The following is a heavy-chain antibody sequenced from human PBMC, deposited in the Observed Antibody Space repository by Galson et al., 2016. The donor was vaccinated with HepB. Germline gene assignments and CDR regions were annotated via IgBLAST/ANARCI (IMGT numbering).Heavy chain of an antibody. J-gene: IGHJ4*02. CDR2: IYNSEST. V-gene: IGHV4-39*01. D-gene: IGHD6-25*01. Sequence: IRQPPGKGLEWIGSIYNSESTYYNPSLRSRVTMSVDTSKNQFSLKLSSVTAADTAVYYCARHDRGIAAAFDHWGQGTLVTVSS. CDR3: ARHDRGIAAAFDH.